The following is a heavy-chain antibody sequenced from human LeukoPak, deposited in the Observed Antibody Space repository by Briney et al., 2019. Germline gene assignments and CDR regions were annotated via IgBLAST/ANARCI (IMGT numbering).Heavy chain of an antibody. CDR1: GFTFSSYG. V-gene: IGHV3-30*18. D-gene: IGHD5-18*01. J-gene: IGHJ6*02. CDR3: AKDRDSYGFNGMDV. Sequence: GGSLRLSCAASGFTFSSYGMHWVRQAPGKGLEWVAVISYDGSNKYYADSVKGRFTISRDNAQNSMHLQMDSLRAEDTALYYCAKDRDSYGFNGMDVWGQGTTVSVSS. CDR2: ISYDGSNK.